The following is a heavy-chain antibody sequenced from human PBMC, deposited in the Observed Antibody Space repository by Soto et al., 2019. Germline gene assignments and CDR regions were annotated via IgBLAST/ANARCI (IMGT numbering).Heavy chain of an antibody. CDR3: AKAPHYYAYDAFDI. V-gene: IGHV3-23*01. CDR1: GLTFSSYA. D-gene: IGHD3-22*01. CDR2: ISGSGGST. J-gene: IGHJ3*02. Sequence: GGSLRLSCAASGLTFSSYAMSWVRQAPGKGLEWVSAISGSGGSTFYGDSVKGRFTISRDNSKNTLYLQMNSLRAADTAVYYCAKAPHYYAYDAFDIWGQGTMVTVSS.